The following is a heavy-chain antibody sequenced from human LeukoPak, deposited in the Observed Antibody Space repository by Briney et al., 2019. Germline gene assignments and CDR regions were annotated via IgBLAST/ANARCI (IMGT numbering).Heavy chain of an antibody. V-gene: IGHV3-11*04. CDR2: ISSRSATI. J-gene: IGHJ4*02. Sequence: GGSLRLSCAASGFTFSDYYMSWIRQAPGKGLEWVSYISSRSATIYYADSVKGRFTISRDNAKNSLYLQMNSLRAEDTAVYYCARDPPSSSSFDLWGQGTLVTVSS. CDR1: GFTFSDYY. CDR3: ARDPPSSSSFDL. D-gene: IGHD6-13*01.